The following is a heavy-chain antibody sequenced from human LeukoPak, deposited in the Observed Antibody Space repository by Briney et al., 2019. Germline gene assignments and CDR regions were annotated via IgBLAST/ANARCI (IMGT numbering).Heavy chain of an antibody. Sequence: GGSLRLSCVGSGFIFYDYDMHWVRQAPGKGLEWVAVISYDGSNKYYADSVKGRFTISRDNSKNTLYLQMNSLRAEDTAVYYCATGGYEYSGWSYFDYWGQGTLVTVSS. J-gene: IGHJ4*02. CDR1: GFIFYDYD. V-gene: IGHV3-30-3*01. CDR2: ISYDGSNK. CDR3: ATGGYEYSGWSYFDY. D-gene: IGHD6-19*01.